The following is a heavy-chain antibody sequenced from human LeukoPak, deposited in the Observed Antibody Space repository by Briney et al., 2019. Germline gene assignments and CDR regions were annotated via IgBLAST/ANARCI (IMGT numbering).Heavy chain of an antibody. CDR2: ISAYNGNT. CDR3: ARDRNPNRIAADDAFDI. Sequence: ASVKVSCKASAYTFSNYGFNWVRQAPGQGLEWMGWISAYNGNTKYAQKLQGRFTMSTDTSTSTAYMELRSLTSDDTAVYYCARDRNPNRIAADDAFDIWGQGTMVTVSS. D-gene: IGHD6-13*01. CDR1: AYTFSNYG. V-gene: IGHV1-18*01. J-gene: IGHJ3*02.